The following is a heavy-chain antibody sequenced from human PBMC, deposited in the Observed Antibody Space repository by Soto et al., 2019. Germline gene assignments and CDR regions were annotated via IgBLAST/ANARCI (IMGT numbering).Heavy chain of an antibody. V-gene: IGHV4-31*03. CDR3: ARSLDP. CDR2: IYYSGST. J-gene: IGHJ5*02. Sequence: SETLSLTCTVSGSSISSGGYYWSWIRQHPGKGLEWSGYIYYSGSTYYNPSLKRRVNISVDTSKNQLSLTLRSVPAADAAVSYCARSLDPWGPGTLVTVSP. CDR1: GSSISSGGYY.